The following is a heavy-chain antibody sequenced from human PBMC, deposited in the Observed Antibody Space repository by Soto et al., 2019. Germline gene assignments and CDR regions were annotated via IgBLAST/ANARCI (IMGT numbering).Heavy chain of an antibody. CDR1: GGSISSGGYY. V-gene: IGHV4-31*03. Sequence: QVQLQESGPGLVKPSQTLSLTCTVSGGSISSGGYYWSWIRQHPGKGLEWIGYIYYSGSTYYNPSLESRVTLSVDTSKNQFSLKLSSVTAADTAVYYCARGGYNWNQFDYWGQGTLVTVSS. D-gene: IGHD1-20*01. CDR3: ARGGYNWNQFDY. J-gene: IGHJ4*02. CDR2: IYYSGST.